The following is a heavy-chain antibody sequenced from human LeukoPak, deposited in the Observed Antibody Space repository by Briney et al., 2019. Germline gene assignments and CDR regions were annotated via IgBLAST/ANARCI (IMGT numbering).Heavy chain of an antibody. CDR3: AKGTRGFDC. D-gene: IGHD3-10*01. CDR1: GFTFSTYG. V-gene: IGHV3-23*01. CDR2: ISGSDSST. Sequence: GGSLRLSCTASGFTFSTYGMSWFRQAPGKGLEWVSGISGSDSSTYYADSVEGRFTISRDNSKNTLYLQMHSLRGEDTAVYFCAKGTRGFDCWGQGTLVTVSS. J-gene: IGHJ4*02.